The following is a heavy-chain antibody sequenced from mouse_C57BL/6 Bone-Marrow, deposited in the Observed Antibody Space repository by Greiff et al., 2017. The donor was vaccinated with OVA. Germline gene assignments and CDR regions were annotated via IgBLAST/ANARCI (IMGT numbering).Heavy chain of an antibody. V-gene: IGHV5-6*02. CDR2: ISSGGSYT. J-gene: IGHJ4*01. CDR3: SRHGDYYAMDY. D-gene: IGHD1-1*01. CDR1: GFTFSSYG. Sequence: DVKLQESGGDLVKPGGSLKLSCAASGFTFSSYGMSWVRQTPDKRLEWVATISSGGSYTSYPDSVKGRFTISRDNAKNTLYLQMSRLKSEDTAMYYCSRHGDYYAMDYWGQGTSVTVSS.